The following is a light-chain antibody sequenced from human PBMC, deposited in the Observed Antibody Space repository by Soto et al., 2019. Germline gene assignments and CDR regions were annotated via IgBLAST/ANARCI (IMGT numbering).Light chain of an antibody. J-gene: IGLJ3*02. CDR2: DVS. Sequence: QSALTQPRSVSGSPGQSVTISCTGTSSDVGGYNYVSWYQQHTGKATKLMIYDVSKRPSGVPDRFSGSKSGNTASLTISGLQAEDEADYYCCSYAGSYTWVFGGGTKLTVL. CDR1: SSDVGGYNY. V-gene: IGLV2-11*01. CDR3: CSYAGSYTWV.